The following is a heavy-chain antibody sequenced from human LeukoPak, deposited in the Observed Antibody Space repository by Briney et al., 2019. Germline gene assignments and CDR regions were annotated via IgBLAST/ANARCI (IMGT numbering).Heavy chain of an antibody. CDR1: GGSFSGYY. J-gene: IGHJ5*01. D-gene: IGHD3-10*01. CDR2: INHSGST. CDR3: ARGLPIISMLRGVKPSVMFDS. V-gene: IGHV4-34*01. Sequence: SETLSLTCAAYGGSFSGYYWSWIRQPPGKGLEWIGEINHSGSTNYNPSLKSRLSISIDTSKNQFALRLNSVTAADTAVYYCARGLPIISMLRGVKPSVMFDSWGQGTLVTVSS.